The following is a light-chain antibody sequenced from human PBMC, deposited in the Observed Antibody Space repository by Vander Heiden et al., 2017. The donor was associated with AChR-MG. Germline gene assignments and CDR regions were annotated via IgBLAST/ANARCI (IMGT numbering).Light chain of an antibody. V-gene: IGKV1-39*01. CDR1: QRISSY. CDR3: QECYSKPRT. J-gene: IGKJ1*01. CDR2: AAS. Sequence: DIQLTHPPSSLSVSVGDTVTIPSRASQRISSYLNCYQQKPGKAPKLLIYAASRLQSGVPSTFSGSGSETDFTLSVSRLQTRDFATYYCQECYSKPRTFGQGTKVEIK.